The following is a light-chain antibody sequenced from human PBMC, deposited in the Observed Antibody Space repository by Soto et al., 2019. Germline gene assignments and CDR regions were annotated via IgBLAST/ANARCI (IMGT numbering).Light chain of an antibody. Sequence: DIPMTQSPSTLSASVGDRVTITCRASQSISYWLAWYQQKPGKAPKLLIYDASSLESGVPSRFSGSGSGTEFTLTISSLQPDDSATYYCHRYDYFTTFGQGTKLEIK. J-gene: IGKJ2*01. CDR2: DAS. V-gene: IGKV1-5*01. CDR1: QSISYW. CDR3: HRYDYFTT.